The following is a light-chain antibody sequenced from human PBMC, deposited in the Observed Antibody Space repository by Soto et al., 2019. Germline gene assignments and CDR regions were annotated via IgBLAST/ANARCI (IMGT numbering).Light chain of an antibody. CDR1: SSNIGSNS. CDR3: AAWDASLNGVV. J-gene: IGLJ2*01. CDR2: NYD. V-gene: IGLV1-44*01. Sequence: QSVLTQPPSASGTPGQRVTISCSGSSSNIGSNSVNWYQQLPGTAPKLLISNYDQRPSGVPDRFSGSRSGTSASLAISGLQPEDEADYYCAAWDASLNGVVFGGGTQLTVL.